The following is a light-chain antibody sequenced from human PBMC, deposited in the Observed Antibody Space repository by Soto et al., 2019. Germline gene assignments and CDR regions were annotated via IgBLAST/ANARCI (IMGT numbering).Light chain of an antibody. CDR1: SSDVGSYNL. V-gene: IGLV2-23*01. Sequence: QSVLTQPASVSGSPGQSITISCTGTSSDVGSYNLVSWYQQHPGKAPKLMIYEGSKRPSGVSNRFSGSKSDNTASLTISGLQAEDEADYYCCSYTVSGTYVFGTGTKVTVL. J-gene: IGLJ1*01. CDR3: CSYTVSGTYV. CDR2: EGS.